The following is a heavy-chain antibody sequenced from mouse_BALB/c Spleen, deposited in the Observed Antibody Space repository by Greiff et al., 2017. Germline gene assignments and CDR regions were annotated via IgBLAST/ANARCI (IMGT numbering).Heavy chain of an antibody. CDR3: ARDYYGSSPTWFAY. CDR2: INPSTGYT. CDR1: GYTFTSYW. D-gene: IGHD1-1*01. J-gene: IGHJ3*01. V-gene: IGHV1-7*01. Sequence: QVQLQQSGAELAKPGASVKMSCKASGYTFTSYWMHWVKQRPGPGLEWIGYINPSTGYTEYNQKFKDKATLTADKSSSTAYMQLSSLTSEDSAVYYCARDYYGSSPTWFAYWGQGTLVTVSA.